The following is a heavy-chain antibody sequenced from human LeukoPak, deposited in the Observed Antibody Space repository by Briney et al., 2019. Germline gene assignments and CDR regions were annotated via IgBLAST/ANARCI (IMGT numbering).Heavy chain of an antibody. CDR1: GYTFSSYA. V-gene: IGHV7-4-1*02. D-gene: IGHD4-17*01. J-gene: IGHJ4*02. CDR3: ARSNNDGDYLGVGFDY. CDR2: INANTGNP. Sequence: ASVKVSCKASGYTFSSYAMNWVRQAPGQGLEWMGWINANTGNPTYAQGFTGRFVFSLDTSVSTAYLQISSLQAEDTAVYYCARSNNDGDYLGVGFDYWGQGTLVTVSS.